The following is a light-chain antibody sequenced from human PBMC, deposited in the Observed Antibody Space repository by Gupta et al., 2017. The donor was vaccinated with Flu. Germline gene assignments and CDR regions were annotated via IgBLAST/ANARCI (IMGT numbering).Light chain of an antibody. CDR2: EVS. V-gene: IGLV2-14*01. CDR1: CSDVGGYNY. J-gene: IGLJ1*01. Sequence: YALTHAASVSASPGQSIITSTTGTCSDVGGYNYVSWYQQHPGKDPKLMIYEVSIRSSGVSNRFSGSKSGNTASLTISGLQAVDEADYYCSSYTSSSNSVFGTGTKVTVL. CDR3: SSYTSSSNSV.